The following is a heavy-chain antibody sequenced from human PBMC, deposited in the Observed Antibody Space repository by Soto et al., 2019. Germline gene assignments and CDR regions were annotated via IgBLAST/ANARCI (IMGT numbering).Heavy chain of an antibody. Sequence: VQLVESGGGLVQSGGSLRLSCIASGVTFSTYAMSWVRQAPGKGLEWVSAISGSGGSTYYADSVKGRFTISRDNSKNTLYLQMNSLRAEDTAVYYCAKQRAGFGSGSDTYYFDNWGQGTLVTVSS. CDR1: GVTFSTYA. V-gene: IGHV3-23*04. CDR3: AKQRAGFGSGSDTYYFDN. J-gene: IGHJ4*02. D-gene: IGHD3-10*01. CDR2: ISGSGGST.